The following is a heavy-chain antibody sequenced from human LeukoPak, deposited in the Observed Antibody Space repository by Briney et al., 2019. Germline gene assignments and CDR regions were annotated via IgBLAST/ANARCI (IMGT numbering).Heavy chain of an antibody. D-gene: IGHD5-18*01. J-gene: IGHJ4*02. CDR1: GFTFSSYD. CDR2: ISSSGSTI. V-gene: IGHV3-48*03. Sequence: QRGGSLRLSCAASGFTFSSYDMNWVRQAPGEGLEWVSYISSSGSTIYYGDSVKGRFTIHRHNAKNTLYLQMNSLRAEDTAVYYCARAKGGYSYGWVDYWGQGTLVTVSS. CDR3: ARAKGGYSYGWVDY.